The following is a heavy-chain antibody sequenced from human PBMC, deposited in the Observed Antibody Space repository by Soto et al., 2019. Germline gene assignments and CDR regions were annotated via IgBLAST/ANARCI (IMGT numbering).Heavy chain of an antibody. CDR3: AADVYSGYDFHY. D-gene: IGHD5-12*01. J-gene: IGHJ4*02. V-gene: IGHV1-58*02. Sequence: ASVKVSCKASGFTFTSSAMQWVRQARGQRLEWIGWIVVGSGNTNYAQKFQERVTITRDMSTSTAYMELSSLRSEDTAVYYCAADVYSGYDFHYWGQGTLVTVSS. CDR1: GFTFTSSA. CDR2: IVVGSGNT.